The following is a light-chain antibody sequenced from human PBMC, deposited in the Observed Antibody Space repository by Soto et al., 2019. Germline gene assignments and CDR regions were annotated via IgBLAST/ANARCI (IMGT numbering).Light chain of an antibody. CDR3: QQYNNWPPLT. J-gene: IGKJ5*01. Sequence: EIVMTQSPATLSVSPGERAALSCRASQSVSSNLAWYQQKPGQAPRLLIYGASTRATGIPGRFSGSGSGTEFTLTISSLQSEDFAVYYCQQYNNWPPLTFGQGTRLGL. CDR1: QSVSSN. V-gene: IGKV3-15*01. CDR2: GAS.